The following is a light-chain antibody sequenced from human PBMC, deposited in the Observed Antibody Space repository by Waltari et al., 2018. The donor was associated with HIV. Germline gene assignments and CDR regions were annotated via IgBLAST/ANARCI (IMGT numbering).Light chain of an antibody. CDR2: GNS. CDR1: SSNIAAGYD. Sequence: QSVLTQPPSVSGAPGQRVTISCTGSSSNIAAGYDVHWYQQLPGTAPKLLIYGNSNRPSGVPDRFSGSKSGTSASLAITGLQAADEADYYCQSYDSSLTTWVFGGGTKLTVL. CDR3: QSYDSSLTTWV. J-gene: IGLJ3*02. V-gene: IGLV1-40*01.